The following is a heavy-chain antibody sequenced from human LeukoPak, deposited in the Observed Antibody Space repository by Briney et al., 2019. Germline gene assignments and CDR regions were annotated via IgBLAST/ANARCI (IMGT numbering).Heavy chain of an antibody. D-gene: IGHD6-19*01. Sequence: SQTLSLTCAISGDSVSSNSAAWNWIRLSPSRGLEWLGSTYYRTKWYDDYAVSVKSRITINSDTSRNQFSLQLNSVTPEDTAVYYCARGGSGASVADFHYWGQGALVTVSS. CDR3: ARGGSGASVADFHY. CDR2: TYYRTKWYD. V-gene: IGHV6-1*01. CDR1: GDSVSSNSAA. J-gene: IGHJ4*02.